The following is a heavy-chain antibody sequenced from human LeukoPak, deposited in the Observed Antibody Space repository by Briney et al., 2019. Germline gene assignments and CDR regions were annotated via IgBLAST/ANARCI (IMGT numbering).Heavy chain of an antibody. J-gene: IGHJ3*02. CDR1: GGTFSSYT. CDR3: ASCSSGYNDAFDI. V-gene: IGHV1-69*02. D-gene: IGHD3-22*01. CDR2: IIPILGIA. Sequence: SVKVSCKASGGTFSSYTISWVRQAPGQGLEWMGRIIPILGIANYAQKFQGRVTITADKSTSTAYMELSSLRSEDTAVYYCASCSSGYNDAFDIWGQGTMVTVPS.